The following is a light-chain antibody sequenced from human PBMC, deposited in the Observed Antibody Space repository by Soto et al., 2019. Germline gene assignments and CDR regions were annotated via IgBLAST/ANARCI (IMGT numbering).Light chain of an antibody. CDR3: QQYDNPALT. CDR2: DAS. Sequence: DIQMTLSPSSLSSSVGDTVTITSQASQDITNYLNWYQQKPGRAPKLLIYDASNLQTGVPSRFSGSGSGTDFTFTISSLQPEDIAIYYCQQYDNPALTVGGGTKVDIK. J-gene: IGKJ4*01. CDR1: QDITNY. V-gene: IGKV1-33*01.